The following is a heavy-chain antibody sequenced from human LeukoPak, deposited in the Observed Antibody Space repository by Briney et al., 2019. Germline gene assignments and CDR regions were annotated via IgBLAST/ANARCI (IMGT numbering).Heavy chain of an antibody. J-gene: IGHJ4*02. V-gene: IGHV1-46*01. CDR2: INPSGGST. CDR1: GYTVTSYY. CDR3: ARDFAVDYFDY. D-gene: IGHD3-3*01. Sequence: ASVKVSCKASGYTVTSYYMHWVRQAPGQGLEWMGIINPSGGSTSYAQKFQGRVTMARDTSTSTVYMELSSLRSEDTAVYYCARDFAVDYFDYWGQGTLATVSS.